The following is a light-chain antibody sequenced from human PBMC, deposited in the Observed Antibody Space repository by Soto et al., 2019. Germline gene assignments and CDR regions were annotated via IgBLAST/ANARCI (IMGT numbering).Light chain of an antibody. J-gene: IGKJ2*01. Sequence: EIVMTQSPATLSVSPGERATLSCRASQSVRSNFAWYQQKPGQAPRLLIYEASTRATGVPARFSGSGSGTEFTLPISSLQYEDFAIYYCRQYNHWPSFGQGTKVEIK. CDR1: QSVRSN. CDR3: RQYNHWPS. CDR2: EAS. V-gene: IGKV3-15*01.